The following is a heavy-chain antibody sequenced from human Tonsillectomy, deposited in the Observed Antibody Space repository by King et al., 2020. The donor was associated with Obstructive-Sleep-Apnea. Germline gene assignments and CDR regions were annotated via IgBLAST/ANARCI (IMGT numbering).Heavy chain of an antibody. CDR3: ARNYARTISGARNWYFDL. D-gene: IGHD5-12*01. J-gene: IGHJ2*01. V-gene: IGHV1-18*04. CDR1: GYTFTSYG. CDR2: ISADNGNT. Sequence: VQLVESGAEVKKPGASVKVSCKASGYTFTSYGISWVRQAPGQGLEWRGWISADNGNTNYAQNLQVRVTMTTATSTSTAYMDLRSLRSDDTAVYYCARNYARTISGARNWYFDLWGRGTLVTVSS.